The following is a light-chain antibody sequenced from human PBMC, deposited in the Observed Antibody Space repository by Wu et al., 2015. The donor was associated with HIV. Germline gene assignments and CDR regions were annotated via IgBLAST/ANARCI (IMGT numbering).Light chain of an antibody. CDR3: QQYNHWPPT. CDR1: QSVTNN. V-gene: IGKV3-15*01. Sequence: EIVMTQSPATLSVSPGERATLSCRASQSVTNNLAWYQQIPGQPPRLLIYGASTRATGVPARFSGSGSGTEFTLTISSLQSEDFAIHFXQQYNHWPPTFGPGTKVDIK. J-gene: IGKJ3*01. CDR2: GAS.